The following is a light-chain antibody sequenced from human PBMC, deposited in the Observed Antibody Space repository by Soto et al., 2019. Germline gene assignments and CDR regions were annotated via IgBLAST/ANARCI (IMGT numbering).Light chain of an antibody. CDR3: QQTYSAPGT. Sequence: DIQMTQSPSSLSASVGDRVTITCRASQSISSYLNWYQQKPGKAPKLLIYAASSLQSGVPSRFSGSGSGTDFTLTISSLQPEDFASYHCQQTYSAPGTFGQGTKVEIK. CDR2: AAS. J-gene: IGKJ1*01. V-gene: IGKV1-39*01. CDR1: QSISSY.